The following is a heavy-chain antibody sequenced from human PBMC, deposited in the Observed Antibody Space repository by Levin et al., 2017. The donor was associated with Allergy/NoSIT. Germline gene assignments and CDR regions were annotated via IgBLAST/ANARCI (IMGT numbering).Heavy chain of an antibody. J-gene: IGHJ4*02. Sequence: GESLKISCAASGFTFSNAWMSWVRQAPGKGLEWVGRIKSKTDGGTTDYAAPVKGRFTISRDDSKNTLYLQMNSLKTEDTAVYYCTTYSGSYFDYWGQGTLVTVSS. D-gene: IGHD1-26*01. CDR1: GFTFSNAW. CDR2: IKSKTDGGTT. V-gene: IGHV3-15*01. CDR3: TTYSGSYFDY.